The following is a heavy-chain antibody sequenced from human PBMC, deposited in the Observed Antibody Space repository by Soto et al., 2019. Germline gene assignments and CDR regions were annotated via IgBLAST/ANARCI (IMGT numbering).Heavy chain of an antibody. J-gene: IGHJ6*01. V-gene: IGHV3-7*01. CDR2: IKQDGSEK. D-gene: IGHD2-8*01. Sequence: PRGALLVSCAASGFNFSIYWMSWVRQAPGNGLELAANIKQDGSEKYYVDSVKGRFTISRDNAKNSLYLQMNSLRAEDTAVYYCARSRLGYCTNGVCFDYSYYYGMDVWGQGTTVTVSS. CDR1: GFNFSIYW. CDR3: ARSRLGYCTNGVCFDYSYYYGMDV.